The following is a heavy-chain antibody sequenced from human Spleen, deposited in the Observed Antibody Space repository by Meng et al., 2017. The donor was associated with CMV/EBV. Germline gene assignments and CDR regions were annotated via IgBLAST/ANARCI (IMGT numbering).Heavy chain of an antibody. CDR1: GGSISDYY. CDR3: AREPDY. Sequence: SETLSLTCTVSGGSISDYYWTWVRQPPGKGLEWIGYIYYKGDTKYNPSLKSPVTMSVDTSKNQFSLKLTSVTATDTAVYFCAREPDYWGQGILVTVSS. V-gene: IGHV4-59*01. J-gene: IGHJ4*02. CDR2: IYYKGDT.